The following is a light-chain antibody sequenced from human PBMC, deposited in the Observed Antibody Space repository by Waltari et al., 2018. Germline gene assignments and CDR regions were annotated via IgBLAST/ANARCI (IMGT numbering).Light chain of an antibody. V-gene: IGLV2-23*01. CDR2: EGS. Sequence: QSALTQPASVSGSPGQSLTLSCTGTSSDVGGYNLVSWYQQHPGIAPKFIIYEGSKRPSGVSTRFSGSKSGNTASLTISGLQAEDEAYYYCCSYAGSRTFVFGTGTKVTVL. CDR3: CSYAGSRTFV. CDR1: SSDVGGYNL. J-gene: IGLJ1*01.